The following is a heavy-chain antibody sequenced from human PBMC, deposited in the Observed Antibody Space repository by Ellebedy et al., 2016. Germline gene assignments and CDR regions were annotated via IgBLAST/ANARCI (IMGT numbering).Heavy chain of an antibody. CDR2: IIPILGIA. J-gene: IGHJ4*02. CDR1: GGTFSSYA. D-gene: IGHD3-10*01. Sequence: ASVKVSCKASGGTFSSYAISWVRQAPGQGLEWMGRIIPILGIANYAQKFQGRVTITADKSTSTAYMELSSLTSEDTATYYCARNTMVRGVPVDYWGQGTLVTVSS. V-gene: IGHV1-69*04. CDR3: ARNTMVRGVPVDY.